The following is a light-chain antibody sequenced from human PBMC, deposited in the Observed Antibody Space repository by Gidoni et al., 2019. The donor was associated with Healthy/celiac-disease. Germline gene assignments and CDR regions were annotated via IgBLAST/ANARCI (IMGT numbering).Light chain of an antibody. Sequence: ELVLTQSPAPLSLSPGESATLSCEASQSVSSSYLAWYQQKPGLAPRLLIYDASSRATGIPDRFSGSGSGTDFTLTISRLEPEDFAVYYCQQYGSSPYTFGQGTKLEIK. V-gene: IGKV3D-20*01. J-gene: IGKJ2*01. CDR1: QSVSSSY. CDR2: DAS. CDR3: QQYGSSPYT.